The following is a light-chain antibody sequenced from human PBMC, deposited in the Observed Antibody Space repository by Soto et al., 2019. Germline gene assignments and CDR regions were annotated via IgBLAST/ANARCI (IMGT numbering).Light chain of an antibody. V-gene: IGKV3-15*01. CDR2: GAS. Sequence: EIVMTQSPATLFLSPGERSTLSCRASQSVRSSLAWYQQKPGQASRLLIYGASTRATGIPARFSGSGSGTEFTLTISSLQSEDFAVYYCQQYNNWPRTFGQGTKVDI. J-gene: IGKJ1*01. CDR1: QSVRSS. CDR3: QQYNNWPRT.